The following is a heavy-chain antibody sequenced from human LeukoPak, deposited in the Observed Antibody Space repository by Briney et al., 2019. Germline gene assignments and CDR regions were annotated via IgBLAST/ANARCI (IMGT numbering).Heavy chain of an antibody. CDR1: GFTFSAYA. CDR3: AKDYYYDSSGYYYGDAFDI. CDR2: ISVSGGTT. D-gene: IGHD3-22*01. V-gene: IGHV3-23*01. J-gene: IGHJ3*02. Sequence: GGSLRLSCAASGFTFSAYAMGWVRQPPGKGLEWVSTISVSGGTTYSADSVKGRFTISRDNSKNSLYLQVNSLRAGDTAVYYCAKDYYYDSSGYYYGDAFDIWGEGTMVSVSS.